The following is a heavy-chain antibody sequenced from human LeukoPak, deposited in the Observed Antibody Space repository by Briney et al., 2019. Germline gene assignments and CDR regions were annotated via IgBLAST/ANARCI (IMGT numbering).Heavy chain of an antibody. V-gene: IGHV3-23*01. CDR3: AKAGGGWYSGYFDY. J-gene: IGHJ4*02. CDR2: ISGSGGST. Sequence: GGSLRLSCAASGCTFNNYAMNWVRQAPGKGLEWVSAISGSGGSTYYADSVKGRFTISRDNSKNTLYQQMNSLRAEDTAVYYCAKAGGGWYSGYFDYWGQGTLVTVSS. CDR1: GCTFNNYA. D-gene: IGHD6-19*01.